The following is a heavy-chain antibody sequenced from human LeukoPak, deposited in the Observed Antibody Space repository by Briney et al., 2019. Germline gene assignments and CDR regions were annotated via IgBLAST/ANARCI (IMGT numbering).Heavy chain of an antibody. V-gene: IGHV4-4*07. J-gene: IGHJ4*02. D-gene: IGHD1-1*01. CDR2: IYTSGST. Sequence: PSETLSLTCTVSGGSISSYYWSWIRQPAGKGLGWIGRIYTSGSTNYNPSLKSRVTMSVDTSKNQFSLKLSSVTAADTAVYYCARAPSSTTEFDYWGQGTLVTVSS. CDR3: ARAPSSTTEFDY. CDR1: GGSISSYY.